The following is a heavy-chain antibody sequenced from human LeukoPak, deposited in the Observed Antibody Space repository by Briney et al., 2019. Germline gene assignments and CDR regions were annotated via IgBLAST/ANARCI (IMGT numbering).Heavy chain of an antibody. Sequence: TSVKVSCKASGLTSTNSAMRWVRQARGQRLEWIGWIVVGSGNTNYAQKLQERVTITRDMSTSTAYMELSSLRSEDRAVYYCAASQQLDAYWGQGTLVTVSS. V-gene: IGHV1-58*02. CDR3: AASQQLDAY. CDR2: IVVGSGNT. CDR1: GLTSTNSA. J-gene: IGHJ4*02. D-gene: IGHD6-13*01.